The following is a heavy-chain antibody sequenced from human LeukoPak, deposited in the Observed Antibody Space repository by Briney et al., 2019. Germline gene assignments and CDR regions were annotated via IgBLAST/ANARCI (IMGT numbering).Heavy chain of an antibody. CDR2: IGTAGDT. V-gene: IGHV3-13*01. D-gene: IGHD2-21*02. J-gene: IGHJ4*02. Sequence: SGGSLRLSCVVSGFRFRSSDMHWVRQVTGKGLEWVSAIGTAGDTYYTDSVKGRFTISRENAKNSLFLQMNSLRAGDTALYYCARWSPDYYFDSWGQGTLVTVSS. CDR1: GFRFRSSD. CDR3: ARWSPDYYFDS.